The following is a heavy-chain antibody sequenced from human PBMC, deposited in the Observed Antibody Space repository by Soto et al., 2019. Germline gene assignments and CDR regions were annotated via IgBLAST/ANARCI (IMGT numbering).Heavy chain of an antibody. CDR1: GDSISSGGYY. J-gene: IGHJ4*02. CDR2: IYYSGST. CDR3: ARLENYGDYEDY. V-gene: IGHV4-31*03. Sequence: PSETLSLTCTVPGDSISSGGYYWNWIRQLPGKGLEWIGYIYYSGSTYYNPSLKSRVTISVDTSKNQFSLKLSSVTAADTAVYYCARLENYGDYEDYWGQGTLVTVSS. D-gene: IGHD4-17*01.